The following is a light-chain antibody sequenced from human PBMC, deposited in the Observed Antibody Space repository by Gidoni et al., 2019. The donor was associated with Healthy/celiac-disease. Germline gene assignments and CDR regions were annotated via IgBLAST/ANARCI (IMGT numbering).Light chain of an antibody. J-gene: IGKJ2*01. CDR1: QSVSSN. V-gene: IGKV3-15*01. CDR3: QQYNNLPPA. CDR2: GAS. Sequence: EIVMTQSPATLSVSPGERATLSCMASQSVSSNIAWYPQKPGQAPRLLIYGASTRATGIPARFSGSGSGTEFTLTISSLQSEDFAVYYCQQYNNLPPAFGQWTKLEIK.